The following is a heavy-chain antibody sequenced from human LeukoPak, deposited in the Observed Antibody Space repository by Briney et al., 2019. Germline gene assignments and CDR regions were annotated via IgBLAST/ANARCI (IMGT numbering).Heavy chain of an antibody. J-gene: IGHJ5*02. CDR3: ARSHSSWYCFDP. D-gene: IGHD6-13*01. CDR2: IDPRGGST. Sequence: ASVKASCKASGYTFTNYYMHWVRQAPGQGLEWMGVIDPRGGSTTYAQKVQGRFTMTRDTSTSTVYMELRSLNSEDTAVYYCARSHSSWYCFDPWGQGTLVTVSS. CDR1: GYTFTNYY. V-gene: IGHV1-46*01.